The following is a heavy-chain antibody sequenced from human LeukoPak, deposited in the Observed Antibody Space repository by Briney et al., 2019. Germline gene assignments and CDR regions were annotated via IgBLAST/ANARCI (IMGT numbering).Heavy chain of an antibody. CDR1: GFIFSNYA. J-gene: IGHJ4*02. CDR3: ARGLHRRCSGGICYQPFDY. CDR2: ISSYGSKI. Sequence: SGGSLRLSCAASGFIFSNYAMHWVRQAPGKGLEGGALISSYGSKIYYADSVKGRFTISRDNSRNTLYLQMNSLRAEDSAVYYCARGLHRRCSGGICYQPFDYWGQGTLVTVSS. D-gene: IGHD2-15*01. V-gene: IGHV3-30*04.